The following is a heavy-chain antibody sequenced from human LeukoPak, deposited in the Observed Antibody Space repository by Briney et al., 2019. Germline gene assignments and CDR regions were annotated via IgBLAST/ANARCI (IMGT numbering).Heavy chain of an antibody. CDR1: GFSFDDYA. CDR2: ISWHSGSI. Sequence: GGSLRLSCAASGFSFDDYAMHWVRQAPGKGLEWVSGISWHSGSIGYADSVKGRFTISRDNAQNSLYLQMNSVRAEDTALYYCAKDIFTMVRGVVDYWGQGTLVTVSS. CDR3: AKDIFTMVRGVVDY. D-gene: IGHD3-10*01. V-gene: IGHV3-9*01. J-gene: IGHJ4*02.